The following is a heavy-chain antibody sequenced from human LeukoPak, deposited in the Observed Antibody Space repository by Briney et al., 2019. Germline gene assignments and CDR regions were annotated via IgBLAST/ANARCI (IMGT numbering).Heavy chain of an antibody. CDR1: GFTFSNYA. V-gene: IGHV3-33*08. CDR3: ATDYDY. J-gene: IGHJ4*02. CDR2: IWHDGNNK. Sequence: GGSLRLSCAASGFTFSNYAMNWVRQAPGKGLEWVAVIWHDGNNKYYANSVKGRFTISRDNSKNTLYLQMNSLRAEDTAVYYCATDYDYWGQGTLVTVSS.